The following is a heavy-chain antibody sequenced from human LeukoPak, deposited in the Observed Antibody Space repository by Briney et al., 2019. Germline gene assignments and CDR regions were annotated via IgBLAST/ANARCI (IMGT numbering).Heavy chain of an antibody. CDR3: ARDLGANDAFDI. J-gene: IGHJ3*02. Sequence: GGTLRLSCAASGFTFSRYGMSWVRQAPGKGLEWVANIKQDGSEKYYVDSVKGRFTISRDNAKNSLYLQMNSLRAEDTAVYYCARDLGANDAFDIWGQGTMVTVSS. CDR1: GFTFSRYG. CDR2: IKQDGSEK. V-gene: IGHV3-7*01.